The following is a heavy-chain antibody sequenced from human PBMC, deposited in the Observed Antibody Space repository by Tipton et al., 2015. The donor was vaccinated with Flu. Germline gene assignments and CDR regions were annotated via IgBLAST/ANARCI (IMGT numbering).Heavy chain of an antibody. CDR1: GYTFTGYY. V-gene: IGHV1-2*06. CDR2: INPNSGGT. J-gene: IGHJ3*02. Sequence: QSGPEVKKPGASVKVSCKAPGYTFTGYYMHWVRQAPGQGLEWMGRINPNSGGTNYAQKFQGRVTMTRDTSISTAYMELSRLRSDDTAVYYCARRWMTTYAFDIWGQGTMVTVSS. CDR3: ARRWMTTYAFDI. D-gene: IGHD4-23*01.